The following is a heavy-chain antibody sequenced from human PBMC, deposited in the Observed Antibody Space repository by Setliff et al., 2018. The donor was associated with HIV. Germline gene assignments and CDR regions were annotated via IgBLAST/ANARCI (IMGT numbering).Heavy chain of an antibody. J-gene: IGHJ3*02. CDR3: ARAVTPNYFDLSADLRGGFDI. V-gene: IGHV4-61*02. CDR1: GGSLGSGSFY. D-gene: IGHD3-22*01. CDR2: IYSTGTT. Sequence: SETLSLTCTVSGGSLGSGSFYWTWIRQPAGKGLEWIGRIYSTGTTNYNPSLKGRVTISVDTSKNQFSLKLSSVIAADTAVYYCARAVTPNYFDLSADLRGGFDIWGQGTVVTVSS.